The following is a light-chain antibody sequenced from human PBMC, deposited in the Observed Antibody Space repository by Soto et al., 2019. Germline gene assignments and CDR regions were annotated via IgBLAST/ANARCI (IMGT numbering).Light chain of an antibody. CDR2: GAS. CDR3: QQYGTSPWT. Sequence: ESVYTQSRGTVALSTLERANISCGPSQSVSGSYLAWYQQIFGQAPRLLISGASSRATGIPDRFSGSGSGTDFTLTISRLEPEDFAVYYCQQYGTSPWTFGQGTKVDIK. J-gene: IGKJ1*01. CDR1: QSVSGSY. V-gene: IGKV3-20*01.